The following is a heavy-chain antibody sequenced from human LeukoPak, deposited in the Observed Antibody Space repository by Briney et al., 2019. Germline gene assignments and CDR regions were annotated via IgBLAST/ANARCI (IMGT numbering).Heavy chain of an antibody. Sequence: GGSLRLSCAASGFTFRSYAMSWVRQAPGKGLEWVSAISGDGDSTFYADSVKGRFTISRDNSRNTLYLQMNSLRAEDTAVYFCAKDRTVGASYWYFDLWGRGTLVTVSS. CDR2: ISGDGDST. CDR1: GFTFRSYA. J-gene: IGHJ2*01. CDR3: AKDRTVGASYWYFDL. D-gene: IGHD1-26*01. V-gene: IGHV3-23*01.